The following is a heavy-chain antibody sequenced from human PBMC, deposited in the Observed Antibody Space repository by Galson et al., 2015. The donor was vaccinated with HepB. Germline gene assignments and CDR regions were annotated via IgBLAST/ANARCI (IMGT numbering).Heavy chain of an antibody. CDR2: IRSKTDGETT. V-gene: IGHV3-15*01. CDR3: TTAQLSAYYYDTRGYYDYFDY. Sequence: SLRLSCAASGFTFSNVWMSWVRQAPGKGLERVGRIRSKTDGETTDFAAPVRGRFTISRDDSKNTLYLQMNSLKIEDTAVYYCTTAQLSAYYYDTRGYYDYFDYWGQGTLATVSS. D-gene: IGHD3-22*01. J-gene: IGHJ4*02. CDR1: GFTFSNVW.